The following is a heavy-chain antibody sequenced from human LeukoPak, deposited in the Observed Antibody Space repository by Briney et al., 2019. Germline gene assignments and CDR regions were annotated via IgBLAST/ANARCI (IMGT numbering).Heavy chain of an antibody. CDR2: ISYDGSNK. D-gene: IGHD4-17*01. CDR1: GFTIMNSA. Sequence: GGSLRLSCAASGFTIMNSAMNWVRQAPGKGLEWVAVISYDGSNKYYADSVKGRFTISRDNSKNTLYLQMNSLRAEDTAVYYCARDLGTVTTFWGQGTLVTVSS. CDR3: ARDLGTVTTF. J-gene: IGHJ4*02. V-gene: IGHV3-30-3*01.